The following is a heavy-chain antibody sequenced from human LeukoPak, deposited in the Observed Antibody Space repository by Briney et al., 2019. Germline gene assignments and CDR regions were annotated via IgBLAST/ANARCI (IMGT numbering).Heavy chain of an antibody. D-gene: IGHD5-24*01. V-gene: IGHV4-38-2*01. CDR3: ARFLGYTFDY. J-gene: IGHJ4*02. CDR2: IYHSGRS. Sequence: ELIGSIYHSGRSYYNPSLKRRVTISVDTSKNKFSLRLSSVTAADTAVYYCARFLGYTFDYWGQGTLVTVSS.